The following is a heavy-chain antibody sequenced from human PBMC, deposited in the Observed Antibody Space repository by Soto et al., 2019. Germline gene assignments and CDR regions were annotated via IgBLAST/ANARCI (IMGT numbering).Heavy chain of an antibody. J-gene: IGHJ6*02. CDR1: GFTFSDYY. CDR3: ARGVTYYSYLWDV. V-gene: IGHV3-11*06. CDR2: ISSSSSYT. Sequence: RRLSCAASGFTFSDYYMSWIRQAPGKGLEWVSYISSSSSYTNYADSVKGRFTISRDNAKNPLYLQMNSLRAEDTAVYYCARGVTYYSYLWDVWGQGTTVTVSS. D-gene: IGHD3-10*01.